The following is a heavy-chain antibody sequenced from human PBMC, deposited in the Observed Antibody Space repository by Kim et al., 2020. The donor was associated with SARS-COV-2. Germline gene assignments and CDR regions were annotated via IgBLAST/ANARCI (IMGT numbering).Heavy chain of an antibody. V-gene: IGHV1-8*01. CDR2: MNPNSVNT. CDR3: ARGSGIWDYGDYERWFDP. D-gene: IGHD4-17*01. J-gene: IGHJ5*02. CDR1: GYTFTSYD. Sequence: ASVKVSCKASGYTFTSYDINWVRQATGQGLEWMGWMNPNSVNTGYAQKFQGRVAMTRNTSISTAYMELSSLRSEDTAVYYCARGSGIWDYGDYERWFDPWGQGTLVTVSS.